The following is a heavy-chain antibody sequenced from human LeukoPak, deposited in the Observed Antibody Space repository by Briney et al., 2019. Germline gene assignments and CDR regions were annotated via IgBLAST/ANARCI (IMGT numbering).Heavy chain of an antibody. D-gene: IGHD6-19*01. V-gene: IGHV1-2*02. CDR2: INSNSGST. CDR3: ARVRVYSSGWNFDY. Sequence: GASVKVSRKASGYTFTDYYVHWVRQAPGQGLEWMGWINSNSGSTSYAQNFQGRVTMTRDTSISTLYVELSSLRSDDTAVYYCARVRVYSSGWNFDYWGQGTLVTVSS. J-gene: IGHJ4*02. CDR1: GYTFTDYY.